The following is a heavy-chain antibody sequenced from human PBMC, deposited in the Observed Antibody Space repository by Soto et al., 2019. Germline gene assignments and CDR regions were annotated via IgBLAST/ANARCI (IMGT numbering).Heavy chain of an antibody. V-gene: IGHV4-30-4*01. CDR3: ARGRNCGGDRHGWTDP. CDR2: IYYSGST. D-gene: IGHD2-21*02. Sequence: LSLTCTVSGGSISSGDYYWSWIRQPPGKGLEWIGYIYYSGSTYYNPSLKSRVTISVDTSKNQFSLKLSSVTAADTAVYYCARGRNCGGDRHGWTDPCGQATLVTVS. J-gene: IGHJ5*02. CDR1: GGSISSGDYY.